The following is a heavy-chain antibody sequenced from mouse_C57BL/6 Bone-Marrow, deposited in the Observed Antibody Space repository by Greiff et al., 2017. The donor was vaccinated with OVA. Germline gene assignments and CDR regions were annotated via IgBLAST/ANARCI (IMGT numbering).Heavy chain of an antibody. CDR1: GYTFTSYT. CDR2: INPSSGYT. CDR3: AREGDGYYGWFAY. V-gene: IGHV1-4*01. Sequence: QVQLQQSGAELARPGASVKMSCKASGYTFTSYTMHWVKQRPGQGLEWIGYINPSSGYTKYNQKFKDKATLTADKSSSPAYMQLSSLTSEDSAVYYCAREGDGYYGWFAYWGQGTLVTVSA. D-gene: IGHD2-3*01. J-gene: IGHJ3*01.